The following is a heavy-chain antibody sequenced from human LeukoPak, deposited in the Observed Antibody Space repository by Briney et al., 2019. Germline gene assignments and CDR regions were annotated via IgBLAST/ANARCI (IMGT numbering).Heavy chain of an antibody. CDR2: ISGSNSYI. CDR1: GFTFSSYT. CDR3: ARIPYY. D-gene: IGHD2-2*02. V-gene: IGHV3-21*04. Sequence: GGSLRLSCAASGFTFSSYTMHWIRQAPGKGLEWVSSISGSNSYIFYADSVKGRFTVSRDNAKDSLYLQMNSLRAEDTAVYYCARIPYYWGQGTLVTVSS. J-gene: IGHJ4*02.